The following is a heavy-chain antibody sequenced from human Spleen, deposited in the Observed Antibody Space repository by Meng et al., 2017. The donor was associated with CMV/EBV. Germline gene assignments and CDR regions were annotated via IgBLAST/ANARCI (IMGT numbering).Heavy chain of an antibody. CDR2: IYYSGST. CDR1: GGSISSSNYY. Sequence: SGGSISSSNYYWGWIRQPPGKGLEWIGSIYYSGSTYYNPSLKSRVTIPVDTSKNQFSLKLNSVTAADTAVYYCARDKSSSWYHNWFDPWGQGTLVTVSS. CDR3: ARDKSSSWYHNWFDP. V-gene: IGHV4-39*07. D-gene: IGHD6-13*01. J-gene: IGHJ5*02.